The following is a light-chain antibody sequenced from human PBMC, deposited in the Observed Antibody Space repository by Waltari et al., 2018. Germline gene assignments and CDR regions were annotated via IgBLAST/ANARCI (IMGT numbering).Light chain of an antibody. CDR1: QSISSY. J-gene: IGKJ3*01. Sequence: DLQMTQSPSSLSASVGDRVTITCRASQSISSYLNWYQQKPGKAPKLLIYAASSLQSGVPSRFSGSGSGTDFTLTISSLQLEDFATYYCQQSNSSPFTFGPGTKVDIK. CDR2: AAS. V-gene: IGKV1-39*01. CDR3: QQSNSSPFT.